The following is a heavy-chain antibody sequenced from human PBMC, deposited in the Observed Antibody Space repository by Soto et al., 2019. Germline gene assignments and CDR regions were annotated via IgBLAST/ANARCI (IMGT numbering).Heavy chain of an antibody. V-gene: IGHV4-59*01. CDR3: TRDGDGRMTTNPYYYYGMDV. CDR1: GGSISGYY. J-gene: IGHJ6*02. D-gene: IGHD2-21*02. CDR2: VYYSGGA. Sequence: SETLSLTCTVSGGSISGYYWSWIRQAPGKGLEWIGNVYYSGGAKYNPSVKRRVSISVDTSKNQFSLNLSSVTAADTAVYYCTRDGDGRMTTNPYYYYGMDVWGPGITVTVSS.